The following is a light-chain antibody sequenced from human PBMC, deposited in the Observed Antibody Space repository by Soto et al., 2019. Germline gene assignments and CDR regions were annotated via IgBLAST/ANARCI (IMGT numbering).Light chain of an antibody. CDR1: SSNIGAGYD. V-gene: IGLV1-40*01. Sequence: QAVVTQPPSVSGAPGQRVTISCTGSSSNIGAGYDVHWYQQLPGTAPKLLIYGNSNRPSGVPDRFSGSKSGTSASLAITGLQAEDEADYYCQSSKVFGGGTKLTVL. CDR3: QSSKV. CDR2: GNS. J-gene: IGLJ2*01.